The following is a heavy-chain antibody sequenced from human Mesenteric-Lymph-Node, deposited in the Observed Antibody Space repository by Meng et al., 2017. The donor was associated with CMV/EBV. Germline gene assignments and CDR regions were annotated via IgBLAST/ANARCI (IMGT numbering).Heavy chain of an antibody. J-gene: IGHJ6*02. CDR2: INPNSGGT. CDR3: ARGKFWSGYFYYYYGMDV. Sequence: ASVKVSCKASGYTFTGYYMHWVRQAPGQGLEWMGWINPNSGGTNYAQKFQGRVTMTRDTSISTAYMELSRLRSEDTAVYYCARGKFWSGYFYYYYGMDVWGQGTTVTVSS. D-gene: IGHD3-3*01. CDR1: GYTFTGYY. V-gene: IGHV1-2*02.